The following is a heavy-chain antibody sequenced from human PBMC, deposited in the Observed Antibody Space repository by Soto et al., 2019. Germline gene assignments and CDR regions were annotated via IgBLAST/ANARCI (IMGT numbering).Heavy chain of an antibody. J-gene: IGHJ6*02. CDR1: GFTFSSYW. D-gene: IGHD3-3*01. V-gene: IGHV3-7*03. Sequence: PGGSLRLSCAASGFTFSSYWMSWVRQAPGKGLEWVANIKQDGSEKYYVDSVKGRFTIPRDNAKNSPYLQMNSLRAEDTAVYYCARDRAGDFWSGYLSTWYYGMDVWGQGTTVTVSS. CDR2: IKQDGSEK. CDR3: ARDRAGDFWSGYLSTWYYGMDV.